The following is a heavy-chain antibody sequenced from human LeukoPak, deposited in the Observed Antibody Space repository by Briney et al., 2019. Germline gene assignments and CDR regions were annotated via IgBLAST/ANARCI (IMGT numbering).Heavy chain of an antibody. Sequence: GGSLRLSCAASGLTFDDYAMHWVRQAPGKGLEWVSGISWNSGSIGYADSVKGRFTISRDNAKNSLYLQLNSLRVEDMALYYCAKGGYSSSSGWFDPWGQGTLVTVSS. D-gene: IGHD6-6*01. CDR1: GLTFDDYA. CDR3: AKGGYSSSSGWFDP. V-gene: IGHV3-9*03. J-gene: IGHJ5*02. CDR2: ISWNSGSI.